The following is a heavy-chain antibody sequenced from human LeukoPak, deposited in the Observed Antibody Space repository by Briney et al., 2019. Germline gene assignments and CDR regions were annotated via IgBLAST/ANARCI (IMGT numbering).Heavy chain of an antibody. Sequence: ASVKASCKASGYTFTSTSYDINWVRQAPGQGLEWMGWISAYNGNTNYAQKLQGRVTMTTDTSTSTAYMELRSLRSDDTAVYYCARDKARSSSWYLHFDYWGQGTLVTVSS. CDR1: GYTFTSTSYD. J-gene: IGHJ4*02. V-gene: IGHV1-18*01. CDR3: ARDKARSSSWYLHFDY. D-gene: IGHD6-13*01. CDR2: ISAYNGNT.